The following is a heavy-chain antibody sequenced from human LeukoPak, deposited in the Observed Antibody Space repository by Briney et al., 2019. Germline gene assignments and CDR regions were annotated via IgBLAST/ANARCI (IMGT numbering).Heavy chain of an antibody. CDR2: MYDGGEI. Sequence: GGSVRLSCAASGFIVSSNHMSWVRQTPDKGLEWVSVMYDGGEIYYADSVKGRFTTSRDNSKNTVDLQMNNLRADDTAMYYCARGGTMTRFSLFDNWGQGTLVFVPS. V-gene: IGHV3-53*01. J-gene: IGHJ4*02. D-gene: IGHD4-17*01. CDR1: GFIVSSNH. CDR3: ARGGTMTRFSLFDN.